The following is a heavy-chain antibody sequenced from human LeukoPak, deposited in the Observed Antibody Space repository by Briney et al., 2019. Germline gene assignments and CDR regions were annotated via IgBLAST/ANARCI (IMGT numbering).Heavy chain of an antibody. V-gene: IGHV4-39*01. CDR3: ARQNSNTKFGLVINYYYMDV. CDR2: IYNSGSA. J-gene: IGHJ6*03. D-gene: IGHD3-3*01. Sequence: PGGSLRLSCAASGFTFSTNSMNWVRQAPGKGLEWISSIYNSGSAYYNPSLRSRVTISIDTSKNQFSLKVKSVTAADTALYYCARQNSNTKFGLVINYYYMDVWGKGTTVTVS. CDR1: GFTFSTNSMN.